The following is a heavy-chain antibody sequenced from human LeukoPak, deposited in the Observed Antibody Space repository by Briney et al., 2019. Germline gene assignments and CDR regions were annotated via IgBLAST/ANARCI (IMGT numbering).Heavy chain of an antibody. CDR3: ARDQCTSARCYSN. V-gene: IGHV3-66*02. CDR2: IYSGGET. CDR1: GITVSRNH. D-gene: IGHD2-2*02. J-gene: IGHJ1*01. Sequence: GGSLRLSCAASGITVSRNHMSWVRQAPGKGLEWVSVIYSGGETYYAESVKGRFTISRDNSKNTLYLQMNGLRDEDTAVYYCARDQCTSARCYSNWGQGTLVTVSS.